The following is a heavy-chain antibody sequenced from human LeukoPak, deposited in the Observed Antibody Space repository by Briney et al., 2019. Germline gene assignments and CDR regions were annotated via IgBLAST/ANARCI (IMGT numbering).Heavy chain of an antibody. V-gene: IGHV3-13*04. Sequence: GGSLRLSCAASGFTFSSYDMHWVRQATGKGLERVSAIGTAGDTYYLGSVKGRFTISRENANNSLYLQMNSLGAGDTAVYYCAREAAYISGLNAFDIWGQGTLVTVSS. CDR1: GFTFSSYD. J-gene: IGHJ3*02. CDR2: IGTAGDT. CDR3: AREAAYISGLNAFDI. D-gene: IGHD6-19*01.